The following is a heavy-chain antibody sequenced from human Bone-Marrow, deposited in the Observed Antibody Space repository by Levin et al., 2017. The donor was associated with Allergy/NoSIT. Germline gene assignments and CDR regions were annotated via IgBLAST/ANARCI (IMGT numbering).Heavy chain of an antibody. CDR3: ARVGQVLLWFGELLGPFDY. CDR1: GFTFDDYG. J-gene: IGHJ4*02. Sequence: GGSLRLSCAASGFTFDDYGMSWVRQAPGKGLEWVSGINWNGGSTGYADSVKGRFTISRDNAKNSLYLQMNSLRAEDTALYYCARVGQVLLWFGELLGPFDYWGQGTLVTVSS. D-gene: IGHD3-10*01. V-gene: IGHV3-20*04. CDR2: INWNGGST.